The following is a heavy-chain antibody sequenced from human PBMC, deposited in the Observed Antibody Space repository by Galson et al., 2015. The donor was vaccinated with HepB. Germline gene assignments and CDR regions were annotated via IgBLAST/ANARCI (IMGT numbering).Heavy chain of an antibody. CDR2: IDWDDDK. J-gene: IGHJ4*02. Sequence: PALVKPTQTLTLTCTFSGFSLSTSGMCVSWIRQPPGRALEWLARIDWDDDKYYSTSLKTRLTISKDTSKNQVVLTMTNMDPVDTATYYCARIATEQWLVRWDFDYWGQGTLVTVSS. CDR1: GFSLSTSGMC. CDR3: ARIATEQWLVRWDFDY. D-gene: IGHD6-19*01. V-gene: IGHV2-70*11.